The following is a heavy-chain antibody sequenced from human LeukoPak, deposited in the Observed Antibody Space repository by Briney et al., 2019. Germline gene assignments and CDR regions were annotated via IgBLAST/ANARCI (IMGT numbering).Heavy chain of an antibody. CDR3: ARADPYSVVNWFDP. V-gene: IGHV4-4*07. Sequence: SETLSLTCTVSGGSISGYYWSWIRQPVGKGLEWIGRVYTSGSTNYNPSLKSRVTMSIDTSKNQYSLKLTYVTAADTAVYYCARADPYSVVNWFDPWGQGTLVTVSS. J-gene: IGHJ5*02. CDR1: GGSISGYY. D-gene: IGHD2-15*01. CDR2: VYTSGST.